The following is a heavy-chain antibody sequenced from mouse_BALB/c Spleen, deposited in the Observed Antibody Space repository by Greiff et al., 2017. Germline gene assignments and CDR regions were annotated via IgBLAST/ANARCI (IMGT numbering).Heavy chain of an antibody. D-gene: IGHD1-1*01. J-gene: IGHJ2*01. V-gene: IGHV1-54*03. Sequence: VQLQQSGAELVRPGTSVKVSCKASGYAFTNYLLEWVKQRPGQGLEWIGVINPGSGGTNYNEKFKGKATLTADKSSSTAYMQLSSLTSDDSAVYFCARCGNYFDDWGQGTTLTVSS. CDR2: INPGSGGT. CDR3: ARCGNYFDD. CDR1: GYAFTNYL.